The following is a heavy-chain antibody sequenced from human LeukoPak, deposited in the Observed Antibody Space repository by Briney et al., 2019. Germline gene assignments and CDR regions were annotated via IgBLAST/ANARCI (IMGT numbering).Heavy chain of an antibody. Sequence: GGSLRLSCAASGFTFSSYGMHWVRQAPGKGLEWVAVIWYDGSNKYYADSVKGRFTISRDNSKNTLYLQMNSLRAEDTAVYYCAKEAGTTLKLLDYWGQGTLVTVSS. J-gene: IGHJ4*02. CDR3: AKEAGTTLKLLDY. CDR1: GFTFSSYG. V-gene: IGHV3-33*06. CDR2: IWYDGSNK. D-gene: IGHD1-7*01.